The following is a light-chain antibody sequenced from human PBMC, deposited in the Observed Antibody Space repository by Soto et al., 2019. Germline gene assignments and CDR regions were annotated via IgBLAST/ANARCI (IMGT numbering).Light chain of an antibody. V-gene: IGLV3-21*02. J-gene: IGLJ1*01. CDR3: QVWDSSSDPYV. Sequence: SYELPQPPSVSVAPGQTARITCGGNNIGSKSVHWYQQKPGQAPVLVVYDDSDRPSGIPERFSGSNSGNTATLTISRVEAGDEADYYCQVWDSSSDPYVFETGTKVTVL. CDR2: DDS. CDR1: NIGSKS.